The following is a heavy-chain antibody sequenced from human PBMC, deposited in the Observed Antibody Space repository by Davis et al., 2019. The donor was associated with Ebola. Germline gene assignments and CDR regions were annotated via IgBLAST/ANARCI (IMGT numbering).Heavy chain of an antibody. D-gene: IGHD3-16*01. J-gene: IGHJ2*01. CDR2: ISSDGSRE. V-gene: IGHV3-30*18. Sequence: GESLKISCVASGFTFTTSTMHWVRQAPGKGLEWVALISSDGSREYYADSVEGRFTISKDNSGNTLYLHMNALTAEDTALYYCAKLRSHDYTDSSDDFYLDLWGRGTLVTFSS. CDR3: AKLRSHDYTDSSDDFYLDL. CDR1: GFTFTTST.